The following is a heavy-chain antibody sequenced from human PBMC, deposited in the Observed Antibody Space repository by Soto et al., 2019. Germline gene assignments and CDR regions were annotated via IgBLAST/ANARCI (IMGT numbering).Heavy chain of an antibody. CDR1: GFTFSSYG. D-gene: IGHD3-22*01. CDR3: ARVCYYDSSGYSDAFDI. Sequence: GSLRLSCAASGFTFSSYGMHWVRQAPGKGLEWVAVIWYDGSNKYYADSVKGRFTISRDNSKNTLYLQMNSLRAEDTAVYYCARVCYYDSSGYSDAFDIWGQGTMVTVSS. J-gene: IGHJ3*02. CDR2: IWYDGSNK. V-gene: IGHV3-33*01.